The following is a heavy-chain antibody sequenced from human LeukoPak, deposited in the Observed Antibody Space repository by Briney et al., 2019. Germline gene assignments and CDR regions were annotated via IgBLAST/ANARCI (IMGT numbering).Heavy chain of an antibody. CDR2: ISWNSGSI. Sequence: GGSLRLSCAAAGFTFDDYAMHWVRQAPGKGLEWVSGISWNSGSIGYADSVKGRFTISRDNAKNSLYLQMNSLRPEDTALYYCAKDRSGWYFRFDSWGQGTLVTVSS. J-gene: IGHJ4*02. V-gene: IGHV3-9*01. D-gene: IGHD6-19*01. CDR3: AKDRSGWYFRFDS. CDR1: GFTFDDYA.